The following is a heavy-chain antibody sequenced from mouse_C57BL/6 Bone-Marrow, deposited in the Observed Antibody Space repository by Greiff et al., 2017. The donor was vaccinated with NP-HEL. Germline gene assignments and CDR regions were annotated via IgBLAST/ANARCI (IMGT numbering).Heavy chain of an antibody. D-gene: IGHD1-1*01. CDR1: GYTFTSYW. CDR3: ARGDYYGRGY. CDR2: IDPSDSYT. V-gene: IGHV1-59*01. J-gene: IGHJ2*01. Sequence: QVQLQQPGAELVRPGTSVKLSCKASGYTFTSYWMHWVKQRPGQGLEWIGVIDPSDSYTNYNQKFKGKATLTVDTSSSTAYMQLSSLTSEDSAVYYCARGDYYGRGYWGQGTTLTVSS.